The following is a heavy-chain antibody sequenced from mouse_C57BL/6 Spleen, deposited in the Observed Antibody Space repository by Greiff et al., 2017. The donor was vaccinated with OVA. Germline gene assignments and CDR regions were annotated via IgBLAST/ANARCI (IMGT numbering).Heavy chain of an antibody. CDR2: IYPGDGDT. V-gene: IGHV1-82*01. Sequence: QVQLQQSGPELVKPGASVKISCKASGYAFSSSWMNWVKQRPGKGLEWIGRIYPGDGDTNYNGKFKGKATLTADKSSSTAYMQLSSLTSEDSAVYFCARAGTGGYFDVWGTGTTVTVSS. D-gene: IGHD4-1*01. J-gene: IGHJ1*03. CDR3: ARAGTGGYFDV. CDR1: GYAFSSSW.